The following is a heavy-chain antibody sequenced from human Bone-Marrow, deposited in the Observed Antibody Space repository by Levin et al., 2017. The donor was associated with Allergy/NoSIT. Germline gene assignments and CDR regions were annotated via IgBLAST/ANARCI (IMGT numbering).Heavy chain of an antibody. CDR3: ARARKEGRYHGMDV. V-gene: IGHV4-59*01. CDR2: IYYDGDT. J-gene: IGHJ6*02. Sequence: SETLSLTCSVSGGSMTNYYWNWIRQSPGKGLEWIGYIYYDGDTKYNPSLKSPATISLDTPKSQFSLRLNSVTAADTAVYYCARARKEGRYHGMDVWGQGTTVTVSS. CDR1: GGSMTNYY.